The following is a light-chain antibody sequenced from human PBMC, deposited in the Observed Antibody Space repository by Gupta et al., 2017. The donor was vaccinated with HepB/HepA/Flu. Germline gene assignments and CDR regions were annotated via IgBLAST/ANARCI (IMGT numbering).Light chain of an antibody. V-gene: IGLV2-8*01. CDR2: EVS. CDR1: SSDVGGYNY. CDR3: SADAGSNNLV. Sequence: SALTQPPSASGSPGPYVTISFTGTSSDVGGYNYVSWYHQHPGKAPKLMIYEVSKRPAGVPDRFSGSKSGNSSSLTVSERKDEDEADYYCSADAGSNNLVFGGGTKLTVL. J-gene: IGLJ3*02.